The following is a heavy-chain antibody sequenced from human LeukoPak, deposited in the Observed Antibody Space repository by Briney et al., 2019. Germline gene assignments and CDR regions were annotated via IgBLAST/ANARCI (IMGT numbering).Heavy chain of an antibody. CDR3: AKEWGYLGRRGAPPDY. J-gene: IGHJ4*02. Sequence: GGSLRLSCAASGFTFSSYSMNWVRQAPGKGLEWVSSISSSSSYIYYADSVKGRFTISRDNSKNTLYLQMNSLRAEDTAVYYCAKEWGYLGRRGAPPDYWGQGTLVTVSS. CDR2: ISSSSSYI. CDR1: GFTFSSYS. D-gene: IGHD5-18*01. V-gene: IGHV3-21*01.